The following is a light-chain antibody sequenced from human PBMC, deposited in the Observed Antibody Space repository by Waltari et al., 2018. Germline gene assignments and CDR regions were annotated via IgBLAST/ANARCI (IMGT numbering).Light chain of an antibody. CDR1: GSNIGAGYD. J-gene: IGLJ2*01. Sequence: QSVLTQPPSVSGAPGQRVTISCTGSGSNIGAGYDVHWYQQLPGKAPKLLIYGINTRPSGVPDRFFGSQSGTSASLAITGLQAEDDAEYYCQSYDTSLSVVFGGGTKLTVL. CDR3: QSYDTSLSVV. CDR2: GIN. V-gene: IGLV1-40*01.